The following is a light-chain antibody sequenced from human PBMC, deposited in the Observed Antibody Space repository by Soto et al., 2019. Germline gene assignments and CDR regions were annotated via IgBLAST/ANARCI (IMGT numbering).Light chain of an antibody. CDR2: GAS. CDR3: QQSYIDDT. CDR1: LNIRNF. V-gene: IGKV1-39*01. Sequence: DIQMTQSPSSLSASVGDRVTITCRTSLNIRNFLNWYQQKPGKVPHLLIYGASTLQSGVPSRFSGSGSGTSFNLTIRSLQPEDSATYYCQQSYIDDTFGQGSKLEI. J-gene: IGKJ2*01.